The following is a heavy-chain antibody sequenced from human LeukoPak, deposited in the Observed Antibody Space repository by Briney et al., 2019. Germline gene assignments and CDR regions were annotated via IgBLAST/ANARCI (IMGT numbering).Heavy chain of an antibody. J-gene: IGHJ4*02. CDR1: GFTFSNYC. CDR3: ARGEYGSGSYHIDY. V-gene: IGHV3-7*01. D-gene: IGHD3-10*01. CDR2: INQDGSEK. Sequence: GGSLRLSCAASGFTFSNYCMSWVRQAPGKGLEWVSNINQDGSEKYYVDSVKGRFTISRDNAKNSLYLQMNSLRAEDTAVYYCARGEYGSGSYHIDYWRQGTLVTVSS.